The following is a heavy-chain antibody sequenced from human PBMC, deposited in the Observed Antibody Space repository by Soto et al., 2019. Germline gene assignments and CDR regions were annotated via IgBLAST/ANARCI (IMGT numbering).Heavy chain of an antibody. V-gene: IGHV4-34*01. Sequence: SETLSLTCAVYAGSFSHYYWNWIRQSPGKGLEWIGKIKHSGSSNYNPSLRSRVSIPVDMSKNQFSLRLTSVTAADTAVYYCARGGSSDWQVALDIWGQGTMVTVSS. CDR1: AGSFSHYY. CDR2: IKHSGSS. D-gene: IGHD6-19*01. CDR3: ARGGSSDWQVALDI. J-gene: IGHJ3*02.